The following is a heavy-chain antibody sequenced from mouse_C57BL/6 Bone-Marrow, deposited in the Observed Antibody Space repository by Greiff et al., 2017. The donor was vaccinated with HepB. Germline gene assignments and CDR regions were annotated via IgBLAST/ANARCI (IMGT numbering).Heavy chain of an antibody. CDR1: GYTFTDYY. Sequence: VQLQQSGPELVKPGASVKISCKASGYTFTDYYMNWVKQSHGKSLEWIGDINPNNGGTSYNQKFKGKATLTVDKSSSTAYMELRSLTSEDSAVYYCAVTGAWFAYWGQGTLVTVSA. D-gene: IGHD4-1*01. CDR3: AVTGAWFAY. V-gene: IGHV1-26*01. CDR2: INPNNGGT. J-gene: IGHJ3*01.